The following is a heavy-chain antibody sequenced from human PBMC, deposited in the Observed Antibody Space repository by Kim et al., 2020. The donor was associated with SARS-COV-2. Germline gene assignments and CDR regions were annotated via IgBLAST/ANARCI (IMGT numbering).Heavy chain of an antibody. CDR1: GFTFSSYG. Sequence: GGSLRLSCAASGFTFSSYGMHWVRQAPGKGLEWVAVIWYDGSNKYYADSVKGRFTISRDNSKNTLYLQMNSLRAEDTAVYYCARDQGYYSRDYYYYGMDVWGQGTTVTVSS. J-gene: IGHJ6*02. CDR2: IWYDGSNK. D-gene: IGHD3-16*01. V-gene: IGHV3-33*01. CDR3: ARDQGYYSRDYYYYGMDV.